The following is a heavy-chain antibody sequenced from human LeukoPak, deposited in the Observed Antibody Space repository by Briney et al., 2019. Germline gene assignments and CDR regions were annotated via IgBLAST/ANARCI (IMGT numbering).Heavy chain of an antibody. CDR3: ARGGGNGGGWVGHYYYMDV. D-gene: IGHD4-23*01. J-gene: IGHJ6*03. Sequence: PSETLSLTCTVSGYSISSGYYWAWIRQPPGKGLEWIGSIYHSGGTYNNPPLKSRLTMSVDTSKNQFSLKLTSVTAADTAVYYCARGGGNGGGWVGHYYYMDVWGKGTTVTVSS. CDR1: GYSISSGYY. V-gene: IGHV4-38-2*02. CDR2: IYHSGGT.